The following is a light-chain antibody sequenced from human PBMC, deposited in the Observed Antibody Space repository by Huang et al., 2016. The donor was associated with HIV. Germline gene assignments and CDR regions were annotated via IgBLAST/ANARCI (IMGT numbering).Light chain of an antibody. J-gene: IGKJ1*01. CDR2: AAS. CDR1: QDINNF. V-gene: IGKV1-8*01. Sequence: AIRMTQSPSSLSASTGDRVNITCRASQDINNFLAWYQQRPWTAPNLLIYAASIWETGVPSRFSGSGSGTEFNLSLSCLQSEDFATYYCQQYYSYRTFGQGTQVEIK. CDR3: QQYYSYRT.